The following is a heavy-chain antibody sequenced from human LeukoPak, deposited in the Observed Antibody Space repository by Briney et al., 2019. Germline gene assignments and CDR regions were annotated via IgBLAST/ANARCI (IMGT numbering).Heavy chain of an antibody. D-gene: IGHD1/OR15-1a*01. Sequence: SETLSLTCAVYGGSFSGYYWSWIRQPPGKGLEWMGEIIHSGSTNYNPSLKSRVTISVDTSKNQFSLKLSSVTAADTAVYYCARVRGGRWEQRPGWFDPWGQGTLVTVSS. J-gene: IGHJ5*02. CDR2: IIHSGST. V-gene: IGHV4-34*12. CDR1: GGSFSGYY. CDR3: ARVRGGRWEQRPGWFDP.